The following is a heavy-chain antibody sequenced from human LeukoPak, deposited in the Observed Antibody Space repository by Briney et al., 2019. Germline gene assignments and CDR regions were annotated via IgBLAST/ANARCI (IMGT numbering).Heavy chain of an antibody. CDR3: ARDSKYHHY. CDR2: IKQDGSEK. J-gene: IGHJ4*02. CDR1: GFTFSSYW. D-gene: IGHD6-6*01. V-gene: IGHV3-7*01. Sequence: GGSLRLSCAVSGFTFSSYWMSWVRQAPGKGLEWVANIKQDGSEKYYVDSVKGRFTISRDNAKNTLYLQMNSLRAEDTAVYYCARDSKYHHYWGQGTLVTVSS.